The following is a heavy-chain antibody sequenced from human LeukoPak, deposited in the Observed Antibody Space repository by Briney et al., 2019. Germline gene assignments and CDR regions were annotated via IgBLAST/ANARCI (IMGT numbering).Heavy chain of an antibody. V-gene: IGHV3-30*04. CDR3: ASNTRIAAAGC. Sequence: PGGSLRLSCAASGFTFSSYAMHWVRQAPGKGLEWVAVISYDGSNKYYADSVKGRFTISRDNAKNSLYLQMNSLRAEDTAVYYCASNTRIAAAGCWGQGTLVTVSS. D-gene: IGHD6-13*01. CDR2: ISYDGSNK. CDR1: GFTFSSYA. J-gene: IGHJ4*02.